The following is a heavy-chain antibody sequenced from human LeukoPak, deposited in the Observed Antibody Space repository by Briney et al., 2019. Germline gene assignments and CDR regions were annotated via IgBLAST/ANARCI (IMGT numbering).Heavy chain of an antibody. CDR3: ARERAVVGAFDY. V-gene: IGHV4-39*02. J-gene: IGHJ4*02. Sequence: SETLSLTCTVSGGSISSSSYYWGWIRQPPGKGLEWIGSIYYSGSTYYNPSLKSRVTISVDTSKNQFSLKLSSVTAADTAVYYCARERAVVGAFDYWGQGTLVTVSS. D-gene: IGHD1-26*01. CDR2: IYYSGST. CDR1: GGSISSSSYY.